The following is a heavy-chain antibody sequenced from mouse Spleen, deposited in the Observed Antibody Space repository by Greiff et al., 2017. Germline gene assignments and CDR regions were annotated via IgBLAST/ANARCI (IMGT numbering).Heavy chain of an antibody. D-gene: IGHD1-1*01. CDR2: ISNGGGST. CDR3: ARQGVTTVGGAWFAY. J-gene: IGHJ3*01. CDR1: GFTFSDYY. V-gene: IGHV5-12*02. Sequence: EVKVEESGGGLVQPGGSLKLSCATSGFTFSDYYMYWVRQTPEKRLEWVAYISNGGGSTYYPDTVKGRFTISRDNAKNTLYLQMSRLKSEDTAMYYCARQGVTTVGGAWFAYWGQGTLVTVSA.